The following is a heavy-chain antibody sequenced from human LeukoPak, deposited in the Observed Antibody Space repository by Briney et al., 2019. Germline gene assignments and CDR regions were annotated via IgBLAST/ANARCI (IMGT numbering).Heavy chain of an antibody. J-gene: IGHJ4*02. Sequence: SETLSLTCAVYGGSFSGYYWSWIRQPPGKGLEWIGEINHSGSTNYNPSLKSRVTISVDTSGNQFSLKLSSVTAADTAVYYCARNSAKTVLLWFGEGYCDYWGQGTLVTVSS. V-gene: IGHV4-34*01. CDR3: ARNSAKTVLLWFGEGYCDY. CDR2: INHSGST. D-gene: IGHD3-10*01. CDR1: GGSFSGYY.